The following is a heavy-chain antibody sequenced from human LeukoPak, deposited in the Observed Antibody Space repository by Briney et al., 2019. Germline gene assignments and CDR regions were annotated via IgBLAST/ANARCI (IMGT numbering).Heavy chain of an antibody. D-gene: IGHD3-16*01. Sequence: GGSLRLSCAASGFTVSSIYLSWVRQAPGKGLEWVSVIDSDGSTYYADAVKGRFIISTDNSKNTLYLRMNSLRAEDTAMYYCVKMTSYGGNRFDYWGQGSLVTVSS. CDR1: GFTVSSIY. CDR2: IDSDGST. V-gene: IGHV3-66*01. CDR3: VKMTSYGGNRFDY. J-gene: IGHJ4*02.